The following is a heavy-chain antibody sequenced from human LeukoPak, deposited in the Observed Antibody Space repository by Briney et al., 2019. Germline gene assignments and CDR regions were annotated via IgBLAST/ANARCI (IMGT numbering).Heavy chain of an antibody. D-gene: IGHD2-15*01. CDR3: AKGYCSDTNCQTRLGLDY. Sequence: QPGGSLRLSCAASGFTFSSYAMSWVRQAPGKCLEWGSSISVSGTYTYYADSVKGRFTISRDNSKNTLYLQMNSLRAEDTAVYYCAKGYCSDTNCQTRLGLDYWGQGTLVTVSS. V-gene: IGHV3-23*01. J-gene: IGHJ4*02. CDR2: ISVSGTYT. CDR1: GFTFSSYA.